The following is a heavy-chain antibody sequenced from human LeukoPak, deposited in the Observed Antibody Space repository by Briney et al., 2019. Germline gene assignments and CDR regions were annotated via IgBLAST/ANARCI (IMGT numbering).Heavy chain of an antibody. V-gene: IGHV7-4-1*02. Sequence: ASGKVSCKVSGYTFTSYAMDWVRQAAGEWREWMGWINTNTGNPTYAQCFTGRFVFSLDTSASTTYLQVSSLMAEDTAVYVCARAFQALGGLSLPDYWGQGTLVTVSS. D-gene: IGHD3-16*02. J-gene: IGHJ4*02. CDR1: GYTFTSYA. CDR2: INTNTGNP. CDR3: ARAFQALGGLSLPDY.